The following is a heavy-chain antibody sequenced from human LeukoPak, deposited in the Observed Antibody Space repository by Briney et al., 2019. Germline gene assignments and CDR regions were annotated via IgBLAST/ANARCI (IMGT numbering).Heavy chain of an antibody. CDR3: ARDSVHGYYDSSGYSALFDY. CDR2: IKQDGSEK. J-gene: IGHJ4*02. V-gene: IGHV3-7*01. Sequence: GGSLRLSCAASGFTFSSYWMSWVRQAPGKGLEWVANIKQDGSEKYYVDSVKGRFTISRDNAKNSLYLQMNSLRAEDTAVYYCARDSVHGYYDSSGYSALFDYWGQGTLVTVSS. D-gene: IGHD3-22*01. CDR1: GFTFSSYW.